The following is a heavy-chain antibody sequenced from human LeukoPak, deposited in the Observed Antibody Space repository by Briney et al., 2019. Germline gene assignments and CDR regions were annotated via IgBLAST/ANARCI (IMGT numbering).Heavy chain of an antibody. CDR2: ISYDASNE. CDR3: AKDRPITMVRGVIGDY. Sequence: QPGGSLRLSCAASGFNFGDYPMHWVRQAPGKGLEWVALISYDASNEYYADSVKGRFTISRDNSKNTLYLQMTSVRAEDTAVYYCAKDRPITMVRGVIGDYWGQGTLVTVSS. V-gene: IGHV3-30-3*01. D-gene: IGHD3-10*01. J-gene: IGHJ4*02. CDR1: GFNFGDYP.